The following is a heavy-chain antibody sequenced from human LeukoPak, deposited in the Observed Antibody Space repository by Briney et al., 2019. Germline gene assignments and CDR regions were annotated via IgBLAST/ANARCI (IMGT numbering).Heavy chain of an antibody. CDR2: INWNGGST. V-gene: IGHV3-20*01. D-gene: IGHD3-10*01. CDR1: GFTFDDYG. CDR3: ARGPYYGSGSYYLPFDY. Sequence: PGGSLRLSCAASGFTFDDYGMSWVGQAQGKGLEWVPGINWNGGSTGYADSVKGRFTISRDNAKNSLYLQMNSLRAEDTALYHCARGPYYGSGSYYLPFDYWGQGTLVTVSS. J-gene: IGHJ4*02.